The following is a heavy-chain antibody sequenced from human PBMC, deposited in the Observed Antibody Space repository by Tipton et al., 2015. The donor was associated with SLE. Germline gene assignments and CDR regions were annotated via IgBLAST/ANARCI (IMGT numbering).Heavy chain of an antibody. V-gene: IGHV4-30-4*01. J-gene: IGHJ4*02. Sequence: TLSLTCTVSGGSISSGEHYWSWIRQPPGKGLEWIGYIFYSGSTYYNPSLKSRVTISVDMSKNQFSLKVSSVTAADTAVYYCAGTSNYYDSSTDYWGQGTLVTVSS. CDR3: AGTSNYYDSSTDY. D-gene: IGHD3-22*01. CDR1: GGSISSGEHY. CDR2: IFYSGST.